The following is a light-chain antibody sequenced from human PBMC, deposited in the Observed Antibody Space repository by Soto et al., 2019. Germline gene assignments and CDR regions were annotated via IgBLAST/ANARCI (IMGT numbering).Light chain of an antibody. CDR1: SSNIGNNA. CDR3: AAWDDSLNGYV. Sequence: QSVLTQPPSVSEGPRQRVTISCSGSSSNIGNNAVNWYQQLPGKAPKLLIYYDDLLPSGVSDRFSGSKSGTSASLAISGLQSEDEADYYCAAWDDSLNGYVFGTGTKVPVL. V-gene: IGLV1-36*01. CDR2: YDD. J-gene: IGLJ1*01.